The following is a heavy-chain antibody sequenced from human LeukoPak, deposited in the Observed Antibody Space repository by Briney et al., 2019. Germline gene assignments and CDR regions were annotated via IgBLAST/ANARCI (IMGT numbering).Heavy chain of an antibody. Sequence: AASVKVSCKASGYTFTSYYMHWERQAPGQGLEWMGIINPSGGSTSYAQKFQGRVTMTRDTSMSTVYMELSSLRSEDTAVYYCARDLRRGSYLKPIDYWGQGTLVTVSS. D-gene: IGHD1-26*01. CDR2: INPSGGST. V-gene: IGHV1-46*01. CDR3: ARDLRRGSYLKPIDY. CDR1: GYTFTSYY. J-gene: IGHJ4*02.